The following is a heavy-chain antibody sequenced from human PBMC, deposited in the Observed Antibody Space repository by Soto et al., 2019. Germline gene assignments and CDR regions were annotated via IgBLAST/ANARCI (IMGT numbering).Heavy chain of an antibody. CDR3: AREMAETGDYYFDY. Sequence: QVQLVESGGGVVQPGRSLRLSCAASGFTFSSYGMHWVRQAPGKGLEWVAVIWYDGSNKYYADSVKGRFTISRDNSKNTLYLQMNSLRAEDTAVYYCAREMAETGDYYFDYWGQGTLVTVSS. CDR1: GFTFSSYG. V-gene: IGHV3-33*01. D-gene: IGHD2-21*02. J-gene: IGHJ4*02. CDR2: IWYDGSNK.